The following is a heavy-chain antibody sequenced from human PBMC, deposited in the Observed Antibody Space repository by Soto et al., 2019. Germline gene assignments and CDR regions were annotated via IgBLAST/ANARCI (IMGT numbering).Heavy chain of an antibody. J-gene: IGHJ5*02. Sequence: GGSLRLSCAASGFTVSSNYMSWVRQAPGKGLEWVSVIYSGGSTYYADSVKGRFTISRDNSKNTLYLQMNSLRAEDTAVYYCARSPGPLDDSSLPPWGQGTLVTVS. CDR3: ARSPGPLDDSSLPP. D-gene: IGHD3-22*01. CDR1: GFTVSSNY. CDR2: IYSGGST. V-gene: IGHV3-66*01.